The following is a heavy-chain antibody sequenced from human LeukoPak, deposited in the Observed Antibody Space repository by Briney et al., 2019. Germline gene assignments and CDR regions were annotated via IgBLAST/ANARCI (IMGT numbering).Heavy chain of an antibody. CDR1: GFTFSSYA. D-gene: IGHD2-15*01. V-gene: IGHV3-23*01. J-gene: IGHJ4*02. CDR3: ARRYCSGGFCYSFDY. Sequence: GGSLRLSCAASGFTFSSYAMNWVRQAPGKGLEWVSSISDSGAGTYYADSVKGRFTISRDNSKNTLYLQMNSLRAEDTALYYCARRYCSGGFCYSFDYWGQGTLVTVSS. CDR2: ISDSGAGT.